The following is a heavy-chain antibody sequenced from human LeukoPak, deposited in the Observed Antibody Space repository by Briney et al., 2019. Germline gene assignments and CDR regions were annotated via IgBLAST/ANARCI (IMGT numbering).Heavy chain of an antibody. CDR3: ARITSRYGMDV. Sequence: GGSLRLSCAASGFTFRSYWMSWVRQAPGKGLEWVATIKQDGSEKHYVDSVKGRFTISRDNAKNSLYLQMNSLRAEDTAVYYCARITSRYGMDVWGQGTTVTVSS. D-gene: IGHD1-1*01. CDR2: IKQDGSEK. V-gene: IGHV3-7*01. J-gene: IGHJ6*02. CDR1: GFTFRSYW.